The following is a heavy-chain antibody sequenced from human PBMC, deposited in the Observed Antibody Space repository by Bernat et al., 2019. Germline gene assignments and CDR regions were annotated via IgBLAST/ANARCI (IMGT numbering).Heavy chain of an antibody. D-gene: IGHD6-13*01. Sequence: QVQLQESGPQLVKPSGTLSLTCVVSGDSISSSAWWSWVRQPPGKGLEWIAEIYHNGNINYNPSLRSRVTISIDKSKNQLSLRLSSVTAAEPAVYYCARDPVAAVGTAFDIWGQGTMVTVSS. CDR3: ARDPVAAVGTAFDI. CDR2: IYHNGNI. CDR1: GDSISSSAW. J-gene: IGHJ3*02. V-gene: IGHV4-4*02.